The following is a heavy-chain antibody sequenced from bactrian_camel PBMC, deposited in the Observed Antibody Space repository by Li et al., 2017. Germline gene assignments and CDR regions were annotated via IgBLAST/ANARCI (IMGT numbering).Heavy chain of an antibody. CDR1: GFSFSSYS. V-gene: IGHV3S31*01. D-gene: IGHD3*01. Sequence: QLVESGGGYVQPGGSLRLSCAASGFSFSSYSMSWVRQAPGKGLEWVSALNSGGGSTYYADSVKGRFTISRDNAKNALYLQMNSLKTEDTAVYYCAGDRPAAWYECYSGSWCYQGAYNYWGQGTQVTVS. J-gene: IGHJ4*01. CDR2: LNSGGGST. CDR3: AGDRPAAWYECYSGSWCYQGAYNY.